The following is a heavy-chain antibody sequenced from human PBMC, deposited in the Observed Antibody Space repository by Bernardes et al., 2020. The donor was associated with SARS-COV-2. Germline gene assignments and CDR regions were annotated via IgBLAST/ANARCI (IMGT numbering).Heavy chain of an antibody. CDR1: GYSISSGYY. Sequence: SETLSLTCAVSGYSISSGYYWGWIRQPPGRTLEWIGYIYRSGHTYYNPSLKSRVTISVDTSKNQFSLKLSSVTAADTAVYYCARGFDYWGQGILVTVSS. CDR3: ARGFDY. CDR2: IYRSGHT. V-gene: IGHV4-38-2*01. J-gene: IGHJ4*02.